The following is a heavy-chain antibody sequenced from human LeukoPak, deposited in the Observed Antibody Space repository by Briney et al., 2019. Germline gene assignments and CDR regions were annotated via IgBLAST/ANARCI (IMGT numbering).Heavy chain of an antibody. J-gene: IGHJ4*02. CDR3: ARDREVVPAAFDY. CDR2: IIPILGIA. CDR1: GGTFSSFA. Sequence: PGKVSCKAFGGTFSSFAISWVGQAPGQGLEWMGRIIPILGIANYAQKFQGRVTITADKSTSTAYMELSSLRSEDTAVYYCARDREVVPAAFDYWGQGTLVTVSS. V-gene: IGHV1-69*04. D-gene: IGHD2-2*01.